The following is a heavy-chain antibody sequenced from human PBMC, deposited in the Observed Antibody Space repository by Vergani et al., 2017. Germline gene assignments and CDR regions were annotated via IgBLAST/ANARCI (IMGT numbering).Heavy chain of an antibody. CDR1: GVTFSSYA. V-gene: IGHV1-69*13. J-gene: IGHJ6*02. Sequence: QVQLVQSGAEVKKPGSSVKVSCEASGVTFSSYAISWVRQAPGQGLEWLGRIIPIFGTANYAQKFQGRVTITADESTSTAYMEMSSLRSEDTAVYYCARDQAAVAGTSYYYYGMDVWGQGTTVTVSS. CDR2: IIPIFGTA. D-gene: IGHD6-19*01. CDR3: ARDQAAVAGTSYYYYGMDV.